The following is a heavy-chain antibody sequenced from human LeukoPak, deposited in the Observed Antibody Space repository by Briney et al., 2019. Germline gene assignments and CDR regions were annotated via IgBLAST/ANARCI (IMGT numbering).Heavy chain of an antibody. CDR1: GFTFSSYA. V-gene: IGHV3-53*01. D-gene: IGHD5-12*01. CDR2: IYSGGST. CDR3: ARSAGSGYDDY. J-gene: IGHJ4*02. Sequence: GGSLRLSCAASGFTFSSYAMSWVRQAPGKGLEWVSVIYSGGSTYYADSVKGRFTISRDNSKNTLYLQMNSLRAEDTAVYYCARSAGSGYDDYWGQGTLVTVSS.